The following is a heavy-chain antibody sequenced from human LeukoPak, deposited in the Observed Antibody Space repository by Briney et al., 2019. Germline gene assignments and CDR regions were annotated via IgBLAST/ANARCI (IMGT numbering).Heavy chain of an antibody. J-gene: IGHJ4*02. CDR1: GCSFTSYW. Sequence: VESLKISCKGSGCSFTSYWIGWVRQMPGKGLEWMGIIYPGDSDTRYSPSFQGQVTISADKSIGTAYLQWSSLKASDTAMYYCARLGGAPSAGLAFDYWGQGTLVTVSS. D-gene: IGHD6-19*01. V-gene: IGHV5-51*01. CDR2: IYPGDSDT. CDR3: ARLGGAPSAGLAFDY.